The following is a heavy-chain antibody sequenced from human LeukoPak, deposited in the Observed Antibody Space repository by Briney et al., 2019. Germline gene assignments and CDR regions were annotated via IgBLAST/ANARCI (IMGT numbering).Heavy chain of an antibody. CDR3: ARDHYDYVWGSYRRYYFDY. V-gene: IGHV3-30-3*01. CDR2: ISYDGSNK. D-gene: IGHD3-16*02. CDR1: GFTFSTYA. J-gene: IGHJ4*02. Sequence: PGRSLRLSCAASGFTFSTYAMHWVRQAPGKGLEWVAVISYDGSNKYYADSVKGRFTISRDNSKNTLYVQMNSLRAEDTAVYYCARDHYDYVWGSYRRYYFDYWGQGTLVTVSS.